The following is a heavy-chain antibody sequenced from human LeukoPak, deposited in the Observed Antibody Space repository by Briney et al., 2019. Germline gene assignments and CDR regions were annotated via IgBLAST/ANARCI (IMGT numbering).Heavy chain of an antibody. D-gene: IGHD3-22*01. CDR1: GFTFSRYG. Sequence: GGSLRLSCAASGFTFSRYGMHWVRQAPGKGLEWVAVISYDGSKKYYADSVKGRFTISRDNSKNTLYLQMNSLRAEDTAVYYCAKWAGVYDYDSSGYLSGFDYWGQGTLVTVSS. CDR2: ISYDGSKK. CDR3: AKWAGVYDYDSSGYLSGFDY. V-gene: IGHV3-30*18. J-gene: IGHJ4*02.